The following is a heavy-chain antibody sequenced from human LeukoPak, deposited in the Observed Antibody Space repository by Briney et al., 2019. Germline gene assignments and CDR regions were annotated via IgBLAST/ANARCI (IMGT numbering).Heavy chain of an antibody. CDR1: GYTFISYG. D-gene: IGHD3-22*01. Sequence: ASVKVSCKASGYTFISYGISWVRQAPGQGLEWMGWISAYNGNTDYAQKLQGRVTMTTDTSTSTAYMELRSLRSDDTAVYYCARDKRHTYYYDSSDHFRWFDPWGQGTLVTVSS. J-gene: IGHJ5*02. CDR2: ISAYNGNT. V-gene: IGHV1-18*04. CDR3: ARDKRHTYYYDSSDHFRWFDP.